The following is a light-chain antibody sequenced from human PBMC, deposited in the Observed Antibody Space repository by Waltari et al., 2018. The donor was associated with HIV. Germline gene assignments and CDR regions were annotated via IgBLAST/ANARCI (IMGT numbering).Light chain of an antibody. J-gene: IGLJ3*02. CDR3: ESYTSTSVWG. Sequence: QSALTQPASVSGSPGQSITISCTGSSSDVGGCNYVSWYQQHPGKAPRLMIYDVSTRPAGGSDRFSGSTSGDTASLIISGLQAEDEADYYCESYTSTSVWGFGGGTRLTVL. V-gene: IGLV2-14*03. CDR2: DVS. CDR1: SSDVGGCNY.